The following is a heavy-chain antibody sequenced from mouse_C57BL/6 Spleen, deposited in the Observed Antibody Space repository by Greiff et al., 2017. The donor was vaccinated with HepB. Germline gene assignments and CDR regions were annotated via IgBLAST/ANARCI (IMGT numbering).Heavy chain of an antibody. V-gene: IGHV1-55*01. Sequence: QVQLKQPGAELVKPGASVKMSCKASGYTFTSYWITWVKQRPGQGLEWIGDIYPGSGSTNYNEKFKSKATLTVDTSSSTAYMQLSSLTSEDSAVYYCVRRLRRNYAMDYWGQGTSVTVSS. CDR3: VRRLRRNYAMDY. D-gene: IGHD2-2*01. CDR1: GYTFTSYW. CDR2: IYPGSGST. J-gene: IGHJ4*01.